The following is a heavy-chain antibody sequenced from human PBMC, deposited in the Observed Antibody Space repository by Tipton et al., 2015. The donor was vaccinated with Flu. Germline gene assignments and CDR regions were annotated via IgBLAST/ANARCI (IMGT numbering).Heavy chain of an antibody. J-gene: IGHJ3*02. D-gene: IGHD5-24*01. Sequence: QLVQSGAELKKPGASVKVSCKGSGCTFTAHYMHWVRQAPGQGLEWMGWINPNDNGTRYPQKFQGRVTMTRDTSISTVYMELSRLSSDDTAVYYCARDGAGYNGAFDMWGQGTMVTVSS. CDR1: GCTFTAHY. V-gene: IGHV1-2*02. CDR3: ARDGAGYNGAFDM. CDR2: INPNDNGT.